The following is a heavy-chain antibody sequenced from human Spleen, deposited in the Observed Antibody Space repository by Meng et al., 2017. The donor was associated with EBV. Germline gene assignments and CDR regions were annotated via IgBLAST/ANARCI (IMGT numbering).Heavy chain of an antibody. Sequence: QVHLVQSGAEVKKPGASVKVSCKASGYTFSNYAMHWVRQAPGQRLEWMGWINVGNGNRKYSQKFHGRVTITRDTSASTASMELSSLRSEDTAVYYCARGSDDFWTVGFDYWGQGTLVTVSS. CDR2: INVGNGNR. V-gene: IGHV1-3*01. D-gene: IGHD3-3*01. CDR1: GYTFSNYA. CDR3: ARGSDDFWTVGFDY. J-gene: IGHJ4*02.